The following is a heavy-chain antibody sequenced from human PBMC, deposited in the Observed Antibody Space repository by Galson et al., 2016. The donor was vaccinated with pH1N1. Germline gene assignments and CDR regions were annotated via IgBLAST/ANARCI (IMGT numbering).Heavy chain of an antibody. CDR3: VRAIGAAASF. CDR1: GFIFSDPW. CDR2: ANQDGSQK. D-gene: IGHD6-13*01. J-gene: IGHJ4*01. Sequence: SLRLSCAASGFIFSDPWMSWVRQAPDKGLEWVANANQDGSQKYYVDSVRGRFTISSDHAKNSVSLQLNNLSPDDTGVYYCVRAIGAAASFWGHGTLVTVSS. V-gene: IGHV3-7*01.